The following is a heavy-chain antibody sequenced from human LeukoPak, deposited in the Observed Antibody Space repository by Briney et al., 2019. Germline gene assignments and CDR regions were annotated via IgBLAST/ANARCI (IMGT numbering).Heavy chain of an antibody. CDR3: GGSLLLWFGVQLSFVFDI. CDR2: IYYSGST. J-gene: IGHJ3*02. CDR1: GGSISSSSYY. V-gene: IGHV4-39*01. Sequence: SETLSLTCTVSGGSISSSSYYWGWIRQPPGKGLEWIGSIYYSGSTYYNPSLKSRVTISVDTSKNQFSLKLSSVTAADTAVYYCGGSLLLWFGVQLSFVFDIWAKGKMVTV. D-gene: IGHD3-10*01.